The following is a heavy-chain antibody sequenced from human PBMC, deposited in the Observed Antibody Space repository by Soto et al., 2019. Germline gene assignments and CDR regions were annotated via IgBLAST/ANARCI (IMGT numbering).Heavy chain of an antibody. V-gene: IGHV4-31*03. CDR2: IYYSGST. D-gene: IGHD4-17*01. CDR1: GGSIYSGGYY. Sequence: QVQLQESGPGLVRPSQTLSLTCSVSGGSIYSGGYYLSWIRQYPGKGLEWIGYIYYSGSTYYNPSLQSRVTISADPSNNQFSLTVTSVTAADTAVYYCAKDKNYGDYVLWGQGTLVTVSS. J-gene: IGHJ4*02. CDR3: AKDKNYGDYVL.